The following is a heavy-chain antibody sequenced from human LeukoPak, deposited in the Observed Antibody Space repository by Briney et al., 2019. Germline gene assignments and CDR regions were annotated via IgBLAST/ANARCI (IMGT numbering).Heavy chain of an antibody. CDR3: AKEVYHDFWSGPAFMDV. V-gene: IGHV3-53*01. J-gene: IGHJ6*03. D-gene: IGHD3-3*01. CDR1: GFTLSSNY. CDR2: IYSGGST. Sequence: AGGSLRLSCAASGFTLSSNYMSWVRQAPGKGLEWVSVIYSGGSTYYADSVKGRFTISRDNAKNSLYLQMNSLRAEDTAVYYCAKEVYHDFWSGPAFMDVWGKGTTVTVSS.